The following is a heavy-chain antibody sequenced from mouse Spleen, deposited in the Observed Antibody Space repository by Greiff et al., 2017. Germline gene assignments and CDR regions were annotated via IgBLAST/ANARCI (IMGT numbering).Heavy chain of an antibody. Sequence: ESGPGLVKPSQSLSLTCSVTGYSITSGYYWNWIRQFPGNKLEWMGYISYDGSNNYNPSLKNRISITRDTSKNQFFLKLNSVTTEDTATYYCAIITTVVYYYAMDYWGQGTSVTVSS. J-gene: IGHJ4*01. V-gene: IGHV3-6*01. CDR1: GYSITSGYY. CDR2: ISYDGSN. CDR3: AIITTVVYYYAMDY. D-gene: IGHD1-1*01.